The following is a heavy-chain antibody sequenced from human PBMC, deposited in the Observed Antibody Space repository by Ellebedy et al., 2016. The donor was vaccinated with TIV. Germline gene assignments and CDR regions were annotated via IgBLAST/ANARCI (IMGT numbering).Heavy chain of an antibody. D-gene: IGHD5-12*01. V-gene: IGHV4-39*07. J-gene: IGHJ5*02. CDR3: ARDLYSGYDPRRSNWFDP. CDR2: IYYSGST. Sequence: SETLSLXXTVSGGSISSSSYYWGWIRQPPGKGLEWIGSIYYSGSTYYNPSLKSRVTISVDTSKNQFSLKLSSVTAADTAVYYCARDLYSGYDPRRSNWFDPWGQGTLVTVSS. CDR1: GGSISSSSYY.